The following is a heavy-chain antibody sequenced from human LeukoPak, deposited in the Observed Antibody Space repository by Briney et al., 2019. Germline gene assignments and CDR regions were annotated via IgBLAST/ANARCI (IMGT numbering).Heavy chain of an antibody. Sequence: ASVKVSCKVSGYTLTELSIHWVRQAPGKGLEWMGGFDPEDGETIYAQKLQGRVTMTEDTSTDTVYMKLSSLKSEDTAVYYCAITSPGDYDSSGYYDAFDIWGQGTMVTVSS. CDR3: AITSPGDYDSSGYYDAFDI. CDR1: GYTLTELS. V-gene: IGHV1-24*01. CDR2: FDPEDGET. J-gene: IGHJ3*02. D-gene: IGHD3-22*01.